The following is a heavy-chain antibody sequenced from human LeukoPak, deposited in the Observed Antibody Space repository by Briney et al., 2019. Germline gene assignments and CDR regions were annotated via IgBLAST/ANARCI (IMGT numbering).Heavy chain of an antibody. V-gene: IGHV3-30*03. Sequence: PGRPLRLSCAASGFNFNSYGLHWARQAPGKGLEWVALISYDGSKKFYTDSVKGRFTISRDNSKNTLLLQMSSLRAEDTAVYFCATDPSLDCSSTTCYGDHWGQGTLVTVSS. CDR3: ATDPSLDCSSTTCYGDH. CDR2: ISYDGSKK. D-gene: IGHD2-2*01. CDR1: GFNFNSYG. J-gene: IGHJ4*02.